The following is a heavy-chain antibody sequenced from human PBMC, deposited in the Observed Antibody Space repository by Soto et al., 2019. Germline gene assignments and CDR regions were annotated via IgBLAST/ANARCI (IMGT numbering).Heavy chain of an antibody. CDR1: GGSISSVNW. D-gene: IGHD6-19*01. Sequence: QVQLQESGPGLVKPSGTLSLTCAVSGGSISSVNWWSWVRQPPGKGLEWIGEISHSVSTNYNPSLKSRVTISVDKSKNQISMKLNSVTAADTAVYYCVNDYSGWLSGWGQGTLVTVSS. V-gene: IGHV4-4*02. J-gene: IGHJ4*02. CDR2: ISHSVST. CDR3: VNDYSGWLSG.